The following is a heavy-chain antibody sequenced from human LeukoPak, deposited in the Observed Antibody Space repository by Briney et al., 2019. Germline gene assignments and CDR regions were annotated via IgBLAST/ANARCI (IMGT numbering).Heavy chain of an antibody. CDR1: GGSISSGGYS. D-gene: IGHD3-10*01. CDR2: IYHSGST. J-gene: IGHJ4*02. CDR3: ARITLGELQLYYFDY. Sequence: PSETLSLTCAVSGGSISSGGYSWSWIRQPPGKGLEWIGYIYHSGSTYYNPSLKSRVTISVDRSKNQFSLKLSSVTAADTAVYYCARITLGELQLYYFDYWGQGTLVTVSS. V-gene: IGHV4-30-2*01.